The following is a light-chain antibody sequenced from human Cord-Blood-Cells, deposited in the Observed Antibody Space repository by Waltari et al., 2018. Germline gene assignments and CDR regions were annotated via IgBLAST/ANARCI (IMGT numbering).Light chain of an antibody. CDR1: SSDVGGYKY. CDR2: DVS. V-gene: IGLV2-14*01. CDR3: SSYTSSSTLV. J-gene: IGLJ3*02. Sequence: QSALTQPASVSGSPGQSITISCTGTSSDVGGYKYVSWYQQHPGNAPKLMIYDVSNRPSGVSNRFSGSKSGNTASLTISGLQAEDDADYYCSSYTSSSTLVLGGGTKLPVL.